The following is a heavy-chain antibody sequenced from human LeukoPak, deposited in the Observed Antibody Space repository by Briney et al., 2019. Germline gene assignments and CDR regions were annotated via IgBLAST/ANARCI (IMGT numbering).Heavy chain of an antibody. V-gene: IGHV4-61*02. J-gene: IGHJ4*02. CDR1: GGSISSGSYY. Sequence: PSQTPSLTCTVSGGSISSGSYYWSWIRQPAGKGLEWIGRIYTSGSTNYNPSLKSRVTISVDTSKNQFSLKLSSVTAADTAVYYCARMSGALLFDYWGQGTLVTVSS. CDR2: IYTSGST. CDR3: ARMSGALLFDY.